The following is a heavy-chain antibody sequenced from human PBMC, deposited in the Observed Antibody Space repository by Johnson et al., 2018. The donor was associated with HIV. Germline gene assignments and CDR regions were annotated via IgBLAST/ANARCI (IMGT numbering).Heavy chain of an antibody. Sequence: QVQLVESGGGVVQPGRSLRLSCAASGFTFSSYGMHWVRQAPGKGLEWVAVISYDGSNKYYADSVKGRFTISRENAKNSFYLQMNSRRAEATAVYFCARDRGYDAFDIWGQGTMVTVSS. CDR2: ISYDGSNK. CDR1: GFTFSSYG. D-gene: IGHD3-22*01. J-gene: IGHJ3*02. CDR3: ARDRGYDAFDI. V-gene: IGHV3-30*03.